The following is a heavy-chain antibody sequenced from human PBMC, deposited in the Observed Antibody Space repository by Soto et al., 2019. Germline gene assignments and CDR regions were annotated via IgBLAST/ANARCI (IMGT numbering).Heavy chain of an antibody. CDR2: IYYTGNT. CDR3: ARDLTGASIDY. Sequence: SETLFLTCTVSGASVSSGSNYWSWIRQPPGKGLEWIGYIYYTGNTNYNPSLKSRVTISVDPSKNQFSLNLSSVTAADTAVYYCARDLTGASIDYWGQGTLVTVSS. D-gene: IGHD3-10*01. V-gene: IGHV4-61*01. CDR1: GASVSSGSNY. J-gene: IGHJ4*02.